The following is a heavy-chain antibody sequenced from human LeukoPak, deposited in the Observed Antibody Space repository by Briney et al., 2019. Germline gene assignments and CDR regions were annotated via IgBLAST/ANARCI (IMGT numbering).Heavy chain of an antibody. V-gene: IGHV1-2*02. CDR1: GYTFTGYY. D-gene: IGHD3-10*01. Sequence: ASVKVSCKASGYTFTGYYMYWVRQAPGQGLEWMGWINPNSGGTNYAQKFQGRVTMTRDTSISTAYMELSSLRSEDTAVYYCASHPKTTMVRGVIISERGFDYWGQGTLVTVSS. J-gene: IGHJ4*02. CDR2: INPNSGGT. CDR3: ASHPKTTMVRGVIISERGFDY.